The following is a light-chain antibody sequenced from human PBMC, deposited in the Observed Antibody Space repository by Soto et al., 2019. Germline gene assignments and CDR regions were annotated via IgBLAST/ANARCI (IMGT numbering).Light chain of an antibody. CDR1: QSISSW. Sequence: IQMTQSPSSLSASVGDRVTITCRASQSISSWLAWYQQKPGKVAKLLIYGASTLQSGVPSRFSGSGFGTDFTLTISSLQPEDVATYYCQKYNSVPLTFGGGTKV. V-gene: IGKV1-27*01. CDR2: GAS. CDR3: QKYNSVPLT. J-gene: IGKJ4*01.